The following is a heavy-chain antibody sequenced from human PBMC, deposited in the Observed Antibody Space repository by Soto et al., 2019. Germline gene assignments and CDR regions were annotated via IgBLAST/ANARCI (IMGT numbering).Heavy chain of an antibody. CDR2: MKEDGSEK. Sequence: EVQLVESGGGVVQPGGSLRISCVASGFTLGNFWMSWVRQAPGKGLEWVASMKEDGSEKYYVASVSGRFTISRDNARNSLYLRMNRLRVEDTALYYCARDGGMAIFGVDQTRFEYWGQGTLVTVSS. D-gene: IGHD3-3*01. V-gene: IGHV3-7*01. CDR3: ARDGGMAIFGVDQTRFEY. J-gene: IGHJ4*02. CDR1: GFTLGNFW.